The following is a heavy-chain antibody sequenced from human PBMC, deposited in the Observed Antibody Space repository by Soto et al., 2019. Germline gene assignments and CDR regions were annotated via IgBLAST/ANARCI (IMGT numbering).Heavy chain of an antibody. V-gene: IGHV3-23*01. CDR1: GFTFSSYA. CDR2: ISGSGGST. D-gene: IGHD2-2*02. Sequence: GGSLRLSCAASGFTFSSYAMSWVRQAPGKGLEWVSAISGSGGSTYYADSVKGRFTISRDNSKNTLYLQMSSLRAEDTAVYYCAKDLPDQLLYPVFDYWGQGTLVTVSS. J-gene: IGHJ4*02. CDR3: AKDLPDQLLYPVFDY.